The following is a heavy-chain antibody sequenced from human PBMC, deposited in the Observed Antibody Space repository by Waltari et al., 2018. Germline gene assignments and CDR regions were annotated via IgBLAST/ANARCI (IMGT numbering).Heavy chain of an antibody. D-gene: IGHD1-26*01. J-gene: IGHJ6*03. CDR3: ARHKWKLLLGAYYYYMDV. Sequence: QVQLQESGPGLVKPSETLSLTCPVSGGSISSYYWRWIRQPPGKGLEWIGYIYYSGSTNYNPSLKSRVTISVDTSKNQFSLKLSSVTAADTAVYYCARHKWKLLLGAYYYYMDVWGKGTTVTISS. CDR1: GGSISSYY. V-gene: IGHV4-59*08. CDR2: IYYSGST.